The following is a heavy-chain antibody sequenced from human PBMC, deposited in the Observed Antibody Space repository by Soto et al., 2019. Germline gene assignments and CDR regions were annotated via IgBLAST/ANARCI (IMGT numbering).Heavy chain of an antibody. CDR2: IIPIFGTA. CDR1: GCTFSSYA. CDR3: ATGYYYYYGMDV. J-gene: IGHJ6*02. Sequence: SVTVSCNASGCTFSSYAISWVRQAPGQGLEWMGGIIPIFGTANYAQKFQGRVTITADESTSTAYMELSSLRSEDTAVYYCATGYYYYYGMDVWGQGTTVTVSS. V-gene: IGHV1-69*01.